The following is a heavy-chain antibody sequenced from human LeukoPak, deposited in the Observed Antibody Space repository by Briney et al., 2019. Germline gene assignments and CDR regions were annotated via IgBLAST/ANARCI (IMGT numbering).Heavy chain of an antibody. CDR3: AKERSPSYYGSGSYPDY. Sequence: GGSLRLSCAASGFTFSSYAMNWVRQAPGKGLEWVSVISDNGGSTYYADSVKGRFTISRDNSKNTLYLQMNSLRAEDTAVYYCAKERSPSYYGSGSYPDYWGQGTLVTVSS. J-gene: IGHJ4*02. CDR2: ISDNGGST. D-gene: IGHD3-10*01. CDR1: GFTFSSYA. V-gene: IGHV3-23*01.